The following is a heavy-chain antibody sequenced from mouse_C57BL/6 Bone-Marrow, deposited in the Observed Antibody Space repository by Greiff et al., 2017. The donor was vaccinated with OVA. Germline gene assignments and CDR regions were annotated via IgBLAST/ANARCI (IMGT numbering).Heavy chain of an antibody. CDR2: IDPSRGFT. Sequence: QVQLQQSGADLAKPGASVKLSCKASGYTFTSYWMHWVKQRPGQGLEWIGYIDPSRGFTEYTQKFKVKATLTADKSSSTAYMQLSSLTYEDSAVYYWARGAGNARAYWGQGTRVTVSA. CDR1: GYTFTSYW. V-gene: IGHV1-7*01. D-gene: IGHD2-1*01. CDR3: ARGAGNARAY. J-gene: IGHJ3*01.